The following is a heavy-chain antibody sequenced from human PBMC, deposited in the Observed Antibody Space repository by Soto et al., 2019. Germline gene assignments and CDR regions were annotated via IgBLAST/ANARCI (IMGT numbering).Heavy chain of an antibody. J-gene: IGHJ6*02. D-gene: IGHD2-2*01. Sequence: DVQLLESGGGLVQPGGSLRLSCAASGFTISTYAMSWVRQAPGKGLEWVSSISGSGGSTYYADSVKGRFTISRDNSKNTLYLQMNSLRAEDTAVYYCAKDREGGYCSSTGCDRATYGMDVWGQGTTVTVSS. CDR3: AKDREGGYCSSTGCDRATYGMDV. V-gene: IGHV3-23*01. CDR2: ISGSGGST. CDR1: GFTISTYA.